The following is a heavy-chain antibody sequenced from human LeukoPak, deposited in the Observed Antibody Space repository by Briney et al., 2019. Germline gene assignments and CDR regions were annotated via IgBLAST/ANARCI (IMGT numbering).Heavy chain of an antibody. CDR1: GYTFTSYG. D-gene: IGHD2-15*01. CDR2: ISAYKGNT. V-gene: IGHV1-18*01. Sequence: GASVKVSCKASGYTFTSYGISWVRPAPGQGLEWMGWISAYKGNTNYAQKLQGRVTMTTDTSTSTAYMELRSLRSDDTAVYYCARAYYCSGGSCYPENNWVDPWGQGTLVTVSS. J-gene: IGHJ5*02. CDR3: ARAYYCSGGSCYPENNWVDP.